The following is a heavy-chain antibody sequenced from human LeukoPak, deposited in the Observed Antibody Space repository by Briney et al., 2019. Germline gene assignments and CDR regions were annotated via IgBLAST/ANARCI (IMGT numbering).Heavy chain of an antibody. CDR2: INHSGST. J-gene: IGHJ4*02. CDR1: GGSFSGYY. V-gene: IGHV4-34*01. Sequence: SETLSLTCAVYGGSFSGYYWSWIRQPPGKGLEWIGKINHSGSTNYNPSLKSRVTISVDTSKNQFSLKLSSVTAADTAVYYCARRSIAARPGRYFDYWGQGTLVTVSS. D-gene: IGHD6-6*01. CDR3: ARRSIAARPGRYFDY.